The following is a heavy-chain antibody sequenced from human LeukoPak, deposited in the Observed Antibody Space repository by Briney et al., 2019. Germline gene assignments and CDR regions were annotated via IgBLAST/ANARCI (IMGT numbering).Heavy chain of an antibody. CDR3: AKDKPGDYYGSGSYWGAFDY. Sequence: PGGSLRLSCAASGFTFSSYTMNWVRQAPGKGLEWVSAISGRGGSTYYADSVKGRFTLSRDNSKNTLYLQMNSLRAEDTAVYYCAKDKPGDYYGSGSYWGAFDYWGQGTLVTVSS. V-gene: IGHV3-23*01. CDR1: GFTFSSYT. CDR2: ISGRGGST. D-gene: IGHD3-10*01. J-gene: IGHJ4*02.